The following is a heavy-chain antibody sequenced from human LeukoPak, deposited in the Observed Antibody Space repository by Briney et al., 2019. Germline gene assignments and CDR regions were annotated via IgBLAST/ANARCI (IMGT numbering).Heavy chain of an antibody. CDR2: SNPNSGGT. V-gene: IGHV1-2*02. Sequence: SVNVSCKASGYTFTGYYMHWVRQAPGQGLEWMGWSNPNSGGTNYAQKFQGRVTMTRNTSIRTAYMELSRLRSDDTAVYYCARADCSGGGCYGMDVWGQGTTVTVSS. D-gene: IGHD2-15*01. CDR1: GYTFTGYY. J-gene: IGHJ6*02. CDR3: ARADCSGGGCYGMDV.